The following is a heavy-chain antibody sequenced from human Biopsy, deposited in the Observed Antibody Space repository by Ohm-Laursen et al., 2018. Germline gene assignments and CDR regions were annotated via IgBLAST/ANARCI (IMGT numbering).Heavy chain of an antibody. J-gene: IGHJ3*01. CDR3: ARDIMNRIAGLVARSDVFDV. CDR2: ISPNSGGT. D-gene: IGHD3-16*01. CDR1: GYAVNDYF. V-gene: IGHV1-2*02. Sequence: GASVKVSCKGSGYAVNDYFLHWLRQAPGQGPAWMGWISPNSGGTNYAQKFQGRVTMTTDTSTSTVYLELRRLISDDTAVYYCARDIMNRIAGLVARSDVFDVWGQGTLVTVSS.